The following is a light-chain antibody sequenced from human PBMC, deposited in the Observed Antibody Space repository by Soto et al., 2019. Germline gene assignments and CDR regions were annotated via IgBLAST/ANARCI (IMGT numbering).Light chain of an antibody. V-gene: IGKV1-33*01. CDR3: QQYDHLPVT. CDR2: DAF. Sequence: DIQMTQSPASLSASVGDRVTITCQASQEISNYVNWYQQKPGKAPTLLIYDAFNLQKGVTARFSGSGSGTIFTLTISSLQHEEIARYYGQQYDHLPVTFGQGTRLEIK. CDR1: QEISNY. J-gene: IGKJ5*01.